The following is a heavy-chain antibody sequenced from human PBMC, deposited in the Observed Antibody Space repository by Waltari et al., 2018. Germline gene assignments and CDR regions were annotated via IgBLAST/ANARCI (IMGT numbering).Heavy chain of an antibody. Sequence: QVQLQQWGAGLLKPSETLSLTCAVYGGSFSGYYWSWIRQPPGKGLEWIGEINHSGSTNYSPSLKSRVTISVDTSKNQFSLKLSSVTAADTAVYYCARRAPRAPCDYWGQGTLVTVSS. D-gene: IGHD3-10*01. CDR1: GGSFSGYY. J-gene: IGHJ4*02. CDR3: ARRAPRAPCDY. CDR2: INHSGST. V-gene: IGHV4-34*01.